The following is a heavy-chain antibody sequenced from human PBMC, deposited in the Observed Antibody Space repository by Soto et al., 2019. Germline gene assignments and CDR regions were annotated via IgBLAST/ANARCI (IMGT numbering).Heavy chain of an antibody. CDR2: ISSSSSYI. V-gene: IGHV3-21*01. J-gene: IGHJ4*02. Sequence: GPEKAGGSLRLSCAASGFTFSSYSMNWVRQAPGKGLEWVSSISSSSSYIYYADSVKGRLTTPRDNAKNSLYLQMNSLRAEDTAVYYCASFNYITIFGVVTPPAPHSAYWGQGTLVTVSS. D-gene: IGHD3-3*01. CDR1: GFTFSSYS. CDR3: ASFNYITIFGVVTPPAPHSAY.